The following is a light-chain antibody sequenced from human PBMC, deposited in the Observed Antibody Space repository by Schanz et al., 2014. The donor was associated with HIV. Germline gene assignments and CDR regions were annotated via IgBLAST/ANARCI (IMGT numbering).Light chain of an antibody. CDR1: TSNIGTGFH. V-gene: IGLV1-40*01. Sequence: AVLTQPPSFSVSPGQIVTISCTGGTSNIGTGFHVHWYQQVPGAAPKLLIFDTNNRPSGVPDRFSGSKSGPSASLAITGLEAEDEADYFCQSYDRGLNAVVFGGGTKLTVL. CDR2: DTN. CDR3: QSYDRGLNAVV. J-gene: IGLJ2*01.